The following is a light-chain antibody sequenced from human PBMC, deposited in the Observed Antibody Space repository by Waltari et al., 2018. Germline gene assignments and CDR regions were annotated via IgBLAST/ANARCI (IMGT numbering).Light chain of an antibody. CDR1: QSIGSW. Sequence: DIQMTQSPSTLSAYAGDRVTITCRASQSIGSWLAWYQQKPGKAPKLLIYKSSSLESGVPSRFTGSGSGTEFTLTIDNLQPDDFATYYCQQYNSYSWTFGQGTKVEIK. V-gene: IGKV1-5*03. CDR2: KSS. CDR3: QQYNSYSWT. J-gene: IGKJ1*01.